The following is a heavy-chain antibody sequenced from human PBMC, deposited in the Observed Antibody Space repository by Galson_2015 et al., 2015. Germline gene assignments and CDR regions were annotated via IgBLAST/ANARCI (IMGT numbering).Heavy chain of an antibody. J-gene: IGHJ4*02. Sequence: SLRLSCAASGFTFSSYAVSWVRQAPGKGLKWVSSISRSGDITNYSDSVKGRFTVSRDNSKNTLYLQMDSLRADDTAIYYCAKDGGGYCSGGTCYPYYFDYWGQGTLVTVPS. CDR3: AKDGGGYCSGGTCYPYYFDY. D-gene: IGHD2-15*01. CDR1: GFTFSSYA. CDR2: ISRSGDIT. V-gene: IGHV3-23*01.